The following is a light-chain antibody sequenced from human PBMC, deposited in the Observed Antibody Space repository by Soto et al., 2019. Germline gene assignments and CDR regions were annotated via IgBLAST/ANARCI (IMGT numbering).Light chain of an antibody. V-gene: IGKV1-5*03. CDR3: QQYNDNWT. Sequence: DIQMTQSPSTLSASVGDRATITCRASQSISSWLAWYQQKPGKAPKLLIYKASTLQSGVPSRFSGSGSGTEFTLAISSLQPDDSATYYCQQYNDNWTFGQGTKV. CDR1: QSISSW. CDR2: KAS. J-gene: IGKJ1*01.